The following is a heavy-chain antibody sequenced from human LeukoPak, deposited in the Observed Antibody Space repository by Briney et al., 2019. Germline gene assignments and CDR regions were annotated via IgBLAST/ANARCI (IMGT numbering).Heavy chain of an antibody. CDR1: GFTFSSYS. CDR3: AKGDGQWLVPDY. CDR2: ISGSGGSK. V-gene: IGHV3-23*01. D-gene: IGHD6-19*01. J-gene: IGHJ4*02. Sequence: PAGTLRLSCAASGFTFSSYSMSWIRQPPGKGLEWISAISGSGGSKYYADSVKGRFTISRDNSKNTLYLQMNSLRTEDTAVYYCAKGDGQWLVPDYWGQGTLVTVSS.